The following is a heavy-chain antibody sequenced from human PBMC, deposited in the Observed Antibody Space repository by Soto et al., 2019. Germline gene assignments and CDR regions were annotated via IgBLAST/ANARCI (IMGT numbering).Heavy chain of an antibody. D-gene: IGHD6-13*01. CDR2: IYYSGST. Sequence: SETLSLTCTVSGGSISSYYWSWIRQPPGKGLEWIGYIYYSGSTNYNPSLKSRVTISVDTSKNQFSLKLSSVTAADTAVYYCARYHKGSSGWYVGFDYWAQGTLVTVSS. CDR3: ARYHKGSSGWYVGFDY. V-gene: IGHV4-59*01. J-gene: IGHJ4*02. CDR1: GGSISSYY.